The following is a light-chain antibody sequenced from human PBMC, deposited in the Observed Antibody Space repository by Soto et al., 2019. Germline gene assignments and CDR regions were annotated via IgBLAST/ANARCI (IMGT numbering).Light chain of an antibody. J-gene: IGLJ2*01. CDR3: QSYDSSLSGSV. CDR2: CNS. V-gene: IGLV1-40*01. Sequence: SVLTQPPSVSGAPGQRVTISCTGSSSNIGAGYVVHWYQQLPGTDPKLLIDCNSNRPSGVPDRFSGSKSGTSASLAITGLQAEDEADYYCQSYDSSLSGSVFGGGTQLSVL. CDR1: SSNIGAGYV.